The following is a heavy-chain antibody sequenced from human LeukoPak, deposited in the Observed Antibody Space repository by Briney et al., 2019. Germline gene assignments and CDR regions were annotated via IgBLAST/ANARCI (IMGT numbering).Heavy chain of an antibody. CDR3: ARVGLRADKPFDY. D-gene: IGHD3-10*01. V-gene: IGHV4-59*01. Sequence: SPSETLSLTCTVSGGSISSYYWSWIRQPPGKGLEWIGYIYYSGSTNYNPSLKSRVTISVDTSKNQFSLKLSSVTAADTAVYYCARVGLRADKPFDYWGQGTLVTVSS. CDR1: GGSISSYY. CDR2: IYYSGST. J-gene: IGHJ4*02.